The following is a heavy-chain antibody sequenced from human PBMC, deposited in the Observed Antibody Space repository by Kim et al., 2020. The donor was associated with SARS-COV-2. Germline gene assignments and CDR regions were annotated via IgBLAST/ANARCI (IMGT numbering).Heavy chain of an antibody. V-gene: IGHV4-30-2*01. CDR2: IYHSGST. CDR3: ARVEDRAYFDY. CDR1: GGSISSGGYS. Sequence: SETLSLTCAVSGGSISSGGYSWSWIRQPPGKGLEWIGYIYHSGSTYYNPSLKSRVTISVDGSKNQFSLKLSSVTAADTAVYYCARVEDRAYFDYWGQGTL. J-gene: IGHJ4*02.